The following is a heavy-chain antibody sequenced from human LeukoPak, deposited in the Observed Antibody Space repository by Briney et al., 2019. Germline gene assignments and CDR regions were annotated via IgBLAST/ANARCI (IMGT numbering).Heavy chain of an antibody. CDR3: ASLRRGRSIEDY. J-gene: IGHJ4*02. V-gene: IGHV4-34*01. CDR1: GGSFSGYY. CDR2: INHSGST. D-gene: IGHD6-13*01. Sequence: SETLSLTCAVYGGSFSGYYWSWIRQPPGKGLEWIGEINHSGSTNYNPSLKSRVTISVDTSKNQFSLTLSSVTAAETAVYYCASLRRGRSIEDYWGQGTLVTVSS.